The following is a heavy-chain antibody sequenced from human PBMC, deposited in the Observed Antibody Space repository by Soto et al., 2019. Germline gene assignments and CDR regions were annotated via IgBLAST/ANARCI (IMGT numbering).Heavy chain of an antibody. CDR1: GFSFTGYY. J-gene: IGHJ5*02. V-gene: IGHV1-2*02. Sequence: ASVKVSCKASGFSFTGYYIHWLRQAPGQGLEWMGWINAHSGGTEYAQKFQGRVTLTRDTSIDTVYLTLTSLTSDDTALYYCAKDLTRQLAYWLDPWGPGTKVTVYS. CDR3: AKDLTRQLAYWLDP. CDR2: INAHSGGT. D-gene: IGHD6-6*01.